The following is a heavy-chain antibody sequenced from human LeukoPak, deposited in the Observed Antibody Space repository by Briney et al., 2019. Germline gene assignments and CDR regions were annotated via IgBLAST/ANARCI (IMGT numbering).Heavy chain of an antibody. J-gene: IGHJ4*02. D-gene: IGHD3-22*01. CDR3: AREVSGYYDSSGYYFFDY. CDR1: GGSFSGYY. Sequence: PSETLSLTCAVYGGSFSGYYWSWIRQSPGKGLEWIGEINHSGSTNYNPSLKSRVTISVDTSKNQFSLKLSSVTAADTAVYYCAREVSGYYDSSGYYFFDYWGQGTLVTVSS. V-gene: IGHV4-34*01. CDR2: INHSGST.